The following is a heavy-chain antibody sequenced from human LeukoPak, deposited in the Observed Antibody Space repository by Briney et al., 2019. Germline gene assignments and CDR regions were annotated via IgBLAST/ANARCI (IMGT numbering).Heavy chain of an antibody. V-gene: IGHV3-74*01. Sequence: GGSLRLSCVASGFTFSNYWMLWVRQAPGKGLMWVSLISTDGKSTRYAESVKGRFTISRDNAKNALYLQMNSLRAEDTAVYYCANLAAAGSGYWGQGTLVTVSS. CDR3: ANLAAAGSGY. J-gene: IGHJ4*02. CDR1: GFTFSNYW. CDR2: ISTDGKST. D-gene: IGHD6-13*01.